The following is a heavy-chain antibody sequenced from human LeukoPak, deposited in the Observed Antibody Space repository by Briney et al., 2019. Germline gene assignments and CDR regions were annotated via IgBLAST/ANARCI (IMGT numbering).Heavy chain of an antibody. CDR1: GFTFSSYA. D-gene: IGHD3-22*01. CDR2: ISYDGSNK. Sequence: GGSLRLSCSASGFTFSSYAMHWVRQAPGKGLEWVAVISYDGSNKYYADSVKGRFTISRDNSKNTLYLQMNSLRAEDTAVYYCARAFTMIVVVPGYWGQGTLVTVSS. V-gene: IGHV3-30*04. CDR3: ARAFTMIVVVPGY. J-gene: IGHJ4*02.